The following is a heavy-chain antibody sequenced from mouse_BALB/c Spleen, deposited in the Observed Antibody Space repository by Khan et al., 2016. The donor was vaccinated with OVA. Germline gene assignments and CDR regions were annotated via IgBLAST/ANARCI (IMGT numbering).Heavy chain of an antibody. CDR1: GYSFTSGYY. Sequence: EVQRVESGPGLVKPSQSLSLTCSVTGYSFTSGYYWNWIRQFPGNKLEWMGYIRYDGNNNYSPSLKNRISITRDTSKNQFFLRLNSVTTEDTATYYVASDYFGSSWYFDVWGAGTTVTVSS. CDR2: IRYDGNN. D-gene: IGHD1-1*01. CDR3: ASDYFGSSWYFDV. J-gene: IGHJ1*01. V-gene: IGHV3-6*02.